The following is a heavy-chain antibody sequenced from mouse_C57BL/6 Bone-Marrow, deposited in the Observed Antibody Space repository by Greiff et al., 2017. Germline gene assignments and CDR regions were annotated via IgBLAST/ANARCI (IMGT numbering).Heavy chain of an antibody. CDR3: ARYRRDYGFAY. CDR2: IRNKANGYTT. V-gene: IGHV7-3*01. Sequence: EVQLVESGGGLVQPGGSLSLSCAASGFTFTDYYMSWVRQPPGKALEWLGFIRNKANGYTTEYCASVKGRFTSSRDNSQSIIYLHMNALRAEDSATYYLARYRRDYGFAYWGQGTLVTVSA. J-gene: IGHJ3*01. CDR1: GFTFTDYY. D-gene: IGHD1-1*01.